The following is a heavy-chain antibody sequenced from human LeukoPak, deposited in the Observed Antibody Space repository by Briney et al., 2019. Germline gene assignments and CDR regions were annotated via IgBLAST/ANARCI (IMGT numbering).Heavy chain of an antibody. CDR2: ISSSSSTI. J-gene: IGHJ4*02. Sequence: GGSLRLSCAASGFTFSSYSMNWVRQAPGKGLEWVSYISSSSSTIYYADSAKGRLTISRDNSKNTLFLQMNSLRPDDTAVYYCATTLGSGWKFDYWGQGTLVTVSS. CDR3: ATTLGSGWKFDY. D-gene: IGHD6-19*01. V-gene: IGHV3-48*01. CDR1: GFTFSSYS.